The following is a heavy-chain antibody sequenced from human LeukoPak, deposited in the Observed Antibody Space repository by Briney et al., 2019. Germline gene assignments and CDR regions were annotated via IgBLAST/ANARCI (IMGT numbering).Heavy chain of an antibody. CDR3: ARDLIPYYDFWTGFDP. J-gene: IGHJ5*02. CDR1: GFTFSSYA. Sequence: GGSLRLSCPASGFTFSSYAMHWVRQAPGKGLEYVSSISSNGGSTYYANSVKGRFTISRDNSKNTLYLQMGSLRAEDMAVYYCARDLIPYYDFWTGFDPWGQGTLVTVSS. V-gene: IGHV3-64*01. D-gene: IGHD3-3*01. CDR2: ISSNGGST.